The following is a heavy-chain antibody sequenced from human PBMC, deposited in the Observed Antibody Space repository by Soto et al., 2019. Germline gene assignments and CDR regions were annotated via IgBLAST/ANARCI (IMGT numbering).Heavy chain of an antibody. Sequence: PGESLKISCMGSGYNFANYWIGWVRQMPGKGLEWMGMIFPGDSDTKNSPSLQDQITMSVDKSDSSAYLQWRSLKASDTAMYYCAAGYTTGPDAFDIWGQGTMVTVSS. V-gene: IGHV5-51*01. J-gene: IGHJ3*02. CDR2: IFPGDSDT. CDR3: AAGYTTGPDAFDI. CDR1: GYNFANYW. D-gene: IGHD6-13*01.